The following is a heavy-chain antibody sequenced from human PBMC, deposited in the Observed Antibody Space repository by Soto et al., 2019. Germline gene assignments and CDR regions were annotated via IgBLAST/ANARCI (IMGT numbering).Heavy chain of an antibody. CDR3: ARGVSYCSSTSCYVAVGYYYYYYMDV. D-gene: IGHD2-2*01. J-gene: IGHJ6*03. Sequence: QVQLQQWGAGLLKPSETLSLTCAVYGGSFSGYYWSWIRQPPGKGLEWIGEINHSGSTNYNPSLKSRVTISVDTSQNQFSLKLSSVTAADTAVYYCARGVSYCSSTSCYVAVGYYYYYYMDVWGKGTTVTVSS. CDR2: INHSGST. V-gene: IGHV4-34*01. CDR1: GGSFSGYY.